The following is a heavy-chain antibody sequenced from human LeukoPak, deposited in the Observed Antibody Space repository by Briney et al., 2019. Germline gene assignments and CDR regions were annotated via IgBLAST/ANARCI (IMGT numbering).Heavy chain of an antibody. J-gene: IGHJ6*04. V-gene: IGHV3-48*03. CDR3: AELGITMIGGV. Sequence: GGSLRLSCAASGFIFSRYGMSWVRQAPGKGLEWVSYISSSGSTIYYADSVKGRFTISRDNAKNSLYLQMNSLRAEDTAVYYCAELGITMIGGVWGKGTTVTISS. CDR1: GFIFSRYG. CDR2: ISSSGSTI. D-gene: IGHD3-10*02.